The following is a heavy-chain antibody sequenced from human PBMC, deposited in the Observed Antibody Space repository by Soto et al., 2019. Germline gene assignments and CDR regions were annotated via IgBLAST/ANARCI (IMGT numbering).Heavy chain of an antibody. V-gene: IGHV3-23*01. CDR2: IRDGGEST. CDR1: GFIFGNYM. Sequence: EVQLLESGGGLVQPGESLRLSCAFSGFIFGNYMMTWVRQAPGKGLEWVSTIRDGGESTYYADSVKGRITISRDNSKNTLYLQMDRLRVEDTAVYYCAPHVHCSGGSCHYDAFDFRGKGTMVTVSS. D-gene: IGHD2-15*01. J-gene: IGHJ3*01. CDR3: APHVHCSGGSCHYDAFDF.